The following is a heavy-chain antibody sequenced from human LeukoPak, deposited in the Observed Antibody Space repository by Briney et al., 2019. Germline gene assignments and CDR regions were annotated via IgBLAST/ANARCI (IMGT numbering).Heavy chain of an antibody. J-gene: IGHJ3*02. D-gene: IGHD6-13*01. CDR2: VNHSGST. Sequence: SETLSLTCTVAGGSISSYYWSWIRQPPRKGLEWIGEVNHSGSTNYNPSLKSRVTISVDTSKNQFSLKLSSVTAADTAVYYCARAVSSSWYFAFDIWGQGTMVTVSS. V-gene: IGHV4-34*01. CDR1: GGSISSYY. CDR3: ARAVSSSWYFAFDI.